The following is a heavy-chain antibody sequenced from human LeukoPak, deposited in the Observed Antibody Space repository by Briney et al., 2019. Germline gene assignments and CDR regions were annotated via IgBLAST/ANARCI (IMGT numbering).Heavy chain of an antibody. V-gene: IGHV3-21*01. CDR2: IGGSSINI. CDR1: GFTFSSYT. D-gene: IGHD4-23*01. J-gene: IGHJ3*02. CDR3: ARGRRWDLLVSLIDASDI. Sequence: AGGSLRLSCAASGFTFSSYTMNWVRQAPGRGLEWVSSIGGSSINIYYADSVKGRFTVSRDNAKNLLYLHMSSLRGEEDTAVYYCARGRRWDLLVSLIDASDIWGQGTMVTVSS.